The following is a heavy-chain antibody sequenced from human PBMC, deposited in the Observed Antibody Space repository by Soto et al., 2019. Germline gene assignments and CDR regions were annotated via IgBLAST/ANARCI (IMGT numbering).Heavy chain of an antibody. J-gene: IGHJ4*02. D-gene: IGHD2-21*01. CDR1: GFSLSTSGVG. CDR2: IYWNDDK. CDR3: AHRHNPGGSMWYYFDY. V-gene: IGHV2-5*01. Sequence: SGPTLVNHTQTLTLTCTFSGFSLSTSGVGVGWIRQPPGKALEWLALIYWNDDKRYSPSLKSRLTITKDTSKNQVVLTMTNMDPVDTATYYCAHRHNPGGSMWYYFDYWGQGTLVTVSS.